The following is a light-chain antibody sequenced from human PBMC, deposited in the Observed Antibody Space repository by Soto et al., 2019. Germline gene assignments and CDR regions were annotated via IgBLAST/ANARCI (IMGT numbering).Light chain of an antibody. CDR2: GAS. J-gene: IGKJ4*01. Sequence: EIVLTQSPDTLSLSPWERATLSCRASQSVSSNLACYQQKPGQAPRLLIYGASTRATGIPAGFSGSGSGTEFTLTISSLQSEDFAVYSCQQYNNWPPLTFGGGTKVDI. V-gene: IGKV3-15*01. CDR3: QQYNNWPPLT. CDR1: QSVSSN.